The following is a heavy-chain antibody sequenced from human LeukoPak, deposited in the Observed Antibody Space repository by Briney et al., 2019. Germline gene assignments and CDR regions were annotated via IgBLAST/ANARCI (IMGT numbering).Heavy chain of an antibody. CDR3: ARDRGDSRAFDY. Sequence: PSETLSLTCTVSGGSISSGDYYWSWIRQHPGKGLEWIGYIYYSGSTYYNPSLKSRVTISVDTSKNQFSLKLSSVTAADTAVYYCARDRGDSRAFDYWGQGTLVTVSS. V-gene: IGHV4-31*03. CDR2: IYYSGST. D-gene: IGHD3-22*01. CDR1: GGSISSGDYY. J-gene: IGHJ4*02.